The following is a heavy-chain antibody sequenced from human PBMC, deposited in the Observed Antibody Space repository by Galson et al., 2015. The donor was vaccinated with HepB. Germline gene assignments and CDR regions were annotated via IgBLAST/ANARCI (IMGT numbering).Heavy chain of an antibody. V-gene: IGHV3-9*01. CDR3: ARDSWATVTTRGYYYYYGMDV. Sequence: SLRLSCAASGFTFDDYAMHWVRQAPGKGLEWVSGISWNSGSIGYADSVKGRFTISRDNAKNSLYLQMNSLRAEDTAVYYCARDSWATVTTRGYYYYYGMDVWGQGTTVTVSS. CDR1: GFTFDDYA. J-gene: IGHJ6*02. CDR2: ISWNSGSI. D-gene: IGHD4-11*01.